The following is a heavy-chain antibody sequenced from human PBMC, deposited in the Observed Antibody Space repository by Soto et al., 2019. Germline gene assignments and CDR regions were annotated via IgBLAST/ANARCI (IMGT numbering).Heavy chain of an antibody. V-gene: IGHV3-23*01. CDR2: ISGSDGKT. D-gene: IGHD3-3*01. J-gene: IGHJ4*02. CDR1: GFSFGSYA. Sequence: DVQLWESGGGLVQPGGSLRLSCAASGFSFGSYALSWVRQAPGKGLEWVSTISGSDGKTFNADSVKGRFSISRDTSQSTLYLQMNSLRADDTAMYYCARWSYLDYWGQGTRVTVSS. CDR3: ARWSYLDY.